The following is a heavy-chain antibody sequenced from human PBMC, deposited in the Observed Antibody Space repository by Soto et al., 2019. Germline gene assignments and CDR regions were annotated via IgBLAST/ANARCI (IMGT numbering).Heavy chain of an antibody. J-gene: IGHJ3*01. D-gene: IGHD4-17*01. CDR3: ARGRYGDYDAFDV. Sequence: GGSLRLSCAASGFTFITYSMNWVRQAPGKGLEWVSYISSTSTTIYYADSVKGRFTISRDNAKNSLYLQMNSLRDEDTAVYYCARGRYGDYDAFDVWGQGTMVTVSS. V-gene: IGHV3-48*02. CDR2: ISSTSTTI. CDR1: GFTFITYS.